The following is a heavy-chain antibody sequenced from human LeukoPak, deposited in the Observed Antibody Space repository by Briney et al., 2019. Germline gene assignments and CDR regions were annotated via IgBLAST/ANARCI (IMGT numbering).Heavy chain of an antibody. CDR1: GFTFSSYS. CDR3: AKWAVVVTALYFDL. CDR2: IRYDGSNK. Sequence: GGSLRLSCAASGFTFSSYSMMWVRQAPGKGLEWVAFIRYDGSNKYYADSVKGRFTISRDNSKNTLYLQMNSLRAEDTAVYYCAKWAVVVTALYFDLWGRGTLVTVSS. V-gene: IGHV3-30*02. J-gene: IGHJ2*01. D-gene: IGHD2-21*02.